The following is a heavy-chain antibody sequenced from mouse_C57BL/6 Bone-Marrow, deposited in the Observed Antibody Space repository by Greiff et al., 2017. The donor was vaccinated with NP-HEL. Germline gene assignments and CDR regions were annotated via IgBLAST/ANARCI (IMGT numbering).Heavy chain of an antibody. CDR2: ISNLAYSI. CDR3: ARHRGYYAMDY. J-gene: IGHJ4*01. CDR1: GFTFSDYG. Sequence: EVKLVESGGGLVQPGGSLKLSCAASGFTFSDYGMAWVRQAPRKGPEWVAFISNLAYSIYYADTVTGRFTISRENAENTLYLEMSSLRSEDTAMYYCARHRGYYAMDYWGQGTSVTVSS. V-gene: IGHV5-15*04.